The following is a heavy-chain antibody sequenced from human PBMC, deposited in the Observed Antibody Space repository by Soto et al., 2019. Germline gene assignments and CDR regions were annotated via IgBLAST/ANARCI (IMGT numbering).Heavy chain of an antibody. Sequence: GGSLRLSCTGSGFDFGDYYMSWIRQAPGKGLEWVSCIDSGDGTTYYTDSVKGRFTISRDNAKKTVYLQMSSLRVEDTALYYCVRPYYRSSWFLFDCWGQGTLVTVSS. D-gene: IGHD6-13*01. CDR2: IDSGDGTT. CDR1: GFDFGDYY. J-gene: IGHJ4*02. CDR3: VRPYYRSSWFLFDC. V-gene: IGHV3-11*01.